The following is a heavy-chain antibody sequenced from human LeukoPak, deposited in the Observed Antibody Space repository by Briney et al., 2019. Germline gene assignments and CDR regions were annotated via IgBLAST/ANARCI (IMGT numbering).Heavy chain of an antibody. J-gene: IGHJ4*02. Sequence: PGGSLRLSCAASGFTFSSYSMNWVRQAPGKGLEWVSYISSSSSTIYYADSVKGRFTISRDNAKNSLYLQMNSLRAEDTAVYYCARAARVRGANPMRYYFDYWGQGTLVTVSS. V-gene: IGHV3-48*01. CDR2: ISSSSSTI. D-gene: IGHD3-10*01. CDR3: ARAARVRGANPMRYYFDY. CDR1: GFTFSSYS.